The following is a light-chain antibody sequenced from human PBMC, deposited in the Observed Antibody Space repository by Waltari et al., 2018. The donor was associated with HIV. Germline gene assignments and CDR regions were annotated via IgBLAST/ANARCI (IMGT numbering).Light chain of an antibody. Sequence: SYELTQPPSASVSPGQTARITCSGDALPKQYAYWYQQKTGQAPVLVIYKDTERPSGIPERFSGSSSGTTVTLTISGVQAEDDADYYCLSADTSVTWVFGGGTKLTVL. CDR3: LSADTSVTWV. CDR1: ALPKQY. CDR2: KDT. V-gene: IGLV3-25*03. J-gene: IGLJ3*02.